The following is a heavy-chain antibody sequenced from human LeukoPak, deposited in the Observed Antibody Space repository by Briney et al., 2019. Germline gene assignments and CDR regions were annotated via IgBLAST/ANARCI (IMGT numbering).Heavy chain of an antibody. Sequence: AGGSLRLSCSASGFIFTPYAMHWVRQAPGKGLEYVSAISSDGGGTYYTDSVKGRFTISRDNSKSTLYLQMSSLRPEDTAVYYCVRYTDSSYPDRGQGTLVTVSS. J-gene: IGHJ4*02. CDR2: ISSDGGGT. CDR1: GFIFTPYA. CDR3: VRYTDSSYPD. V-gene: IGHV3-64D*06. D-gene: IGHD1-14*01.